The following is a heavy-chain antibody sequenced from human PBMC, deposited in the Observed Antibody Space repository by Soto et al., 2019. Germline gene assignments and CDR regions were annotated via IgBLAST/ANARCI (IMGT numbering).Heavy chain of an antibody. CDR1: GFTLTNYA. CDR3: AKGSYYYDNSGLNLGYWYFDL. V-gene: IGHV3-23*01. J-gene: IGHJ2*01. CDR2: VLGHGGST. D-gene: IGHD3-22*01. Sequence: GGSLRLSCAASGFTLTNYAMSWVRQAPGKGLEWVSGVLGHGGSTFYADSVKGRSTISRDNSKNTLYMEVNSLRAGDTALYYCAKGSYYYDNSGLNLGYWYFDLWGRGTLVTVSS.